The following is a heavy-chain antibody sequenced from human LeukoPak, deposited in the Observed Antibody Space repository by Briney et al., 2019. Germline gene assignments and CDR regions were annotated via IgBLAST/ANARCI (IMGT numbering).Heavy chain of an antibody. CDR1: GYTFTGYY. Sequence: ASVKVSCKASGYTFTGYYRHWVRQAPGQGLEWMGWINPNSGGTNYAQKFQGRVTMTRDTSISTAYMELSRLRSDDTAVYYCARSAREEYQLLRFDYWGQGTLVTVSS. D-gene: IGHD2-2*01. CDR2: INPNSGGT. V-gene: IGHV1-2*02. J-gene: IGHJ4*02. CDR3: ARSAREEYQLLRFDY.